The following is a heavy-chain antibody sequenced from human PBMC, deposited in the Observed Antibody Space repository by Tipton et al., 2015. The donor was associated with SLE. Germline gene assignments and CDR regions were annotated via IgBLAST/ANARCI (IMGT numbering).Heavy chain of an antibody. J-gene: IGHJ4*02. D-gene: IGHD1-26*01. CDR3: ARAHLVGASFDY. CDR2: ISYDGSNK. CDR1: GFTFSSYA. V-gene: IGHV3-30*04. Sequence: RSLRLSCAASGFTFSSYAMHWVRQAPGKGLVWVAVISYDGSNKYYADSVKGRFTISRDNSKNTLYLQMNSLRAEDTAVYYCARAHLVGASFDYWGQGTLVAVSS.